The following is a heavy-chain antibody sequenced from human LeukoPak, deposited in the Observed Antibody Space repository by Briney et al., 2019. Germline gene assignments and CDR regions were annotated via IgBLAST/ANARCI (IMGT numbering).Heavy chain of an antibody. CDR3: ARQYHGRYYYYYMDV. CDR1: GFTFRSYG. Sequence: GGSLRLSCAASGFTFRSYGMSWVRQAPGKGLEWVSGISGGGDDTYDADSAKGRFTISRDNSKNTLYLQMNSLRAEDTAVYYCARQYHGRYYYYYMDVWGKGTTVTVSS. J-gene: IGHJ6*03. V-gene: IGHV3-23*01. CDR2: ISGGGDDT. D-gene: IGHD2-15*01.